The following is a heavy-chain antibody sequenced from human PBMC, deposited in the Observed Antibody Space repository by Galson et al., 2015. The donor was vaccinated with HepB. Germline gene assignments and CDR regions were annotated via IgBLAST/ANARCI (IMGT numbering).Heavy chain of an antibody. V-gene: IGHV1-69*04. D-gene: IGHD4-23*01. Sequence: SVKVSCKASGGTFSSYTISWVRQAPGQGLEWMGRIIPILGVANYAQKFQGRVTITADKSTSTAYMELSSLRSEDTAVYYCARDYGGNYPGDYWGQGTLVTVSS. J-gene: IGHJ4*02. CDR1: GGTFSSYT. CDR3: ARDYGGNYPGDY. CDR2: IIPILGVA.